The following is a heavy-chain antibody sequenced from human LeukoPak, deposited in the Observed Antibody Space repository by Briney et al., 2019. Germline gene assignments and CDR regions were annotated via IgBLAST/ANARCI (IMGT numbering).Heavy chain of an antibody. Sequence: PGWSLTLSCAASGFSFDTYWMNWLRQAPGKGLDGVARIKPDERDKNYVDSVKGRCTISRDNARNSVYLQMNPLGAEGTAVYYCVRGVLTGRSLPGYWGQGTLVTVSS. CDR2: IKPDERDK. V-gene: IGHV3-7*01. CDR1: GFSFDTYW. CDR3: VRGVLTGRSLPGY. J-gene: IGHJ4*02. D-gene: IGHD3-9*01.